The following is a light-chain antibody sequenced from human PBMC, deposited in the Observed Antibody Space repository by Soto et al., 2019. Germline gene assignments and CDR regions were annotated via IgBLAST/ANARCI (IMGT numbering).Light chain of an antibody. CDR3: QQYHSYWT. CDR2: DAS. CDR1: QGITNY. V-gene: IGKV1-5*01. J-gene: IGKJ1*01. Sequence: IKMTQSPSSLSASVGERVTITCQASQGITNYLNWYQQKAGKAPKLLIYDASSLESGVPQRFSGSGSGTEFTLTISSLQTDDFSTYYCQQYHSYWTFGQGTKVDI.